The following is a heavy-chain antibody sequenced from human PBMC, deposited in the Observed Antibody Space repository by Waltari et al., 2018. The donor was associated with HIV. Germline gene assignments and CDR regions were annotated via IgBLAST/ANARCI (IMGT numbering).Heavy chain of an antibody. V-gene: IGHV3-20*01. CDR3: AREGFEYSSPSDYYGMDV. CDR1: GFPFDDYG. Sequence: EVQLVESGGGVVRPGGSLRLSCAASGFPFDDYGLSWVRQAPGKGLEWVSGINWNGGSTGYADSVKGRFTISRDNAKNSLYLQMNSLRAEDTALYHCAREGFEYSSPSDYYGMDVWGQGTTVTVSS. J-gene: IGHJ6*02. D-gene: IGHD6-6*01. CDR2: INWNGGST.